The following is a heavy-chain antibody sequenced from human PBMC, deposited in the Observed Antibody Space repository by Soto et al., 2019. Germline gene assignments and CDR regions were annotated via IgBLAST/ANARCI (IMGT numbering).Heavy chain of an antibody. Sequence: PSETLSLTCTVSGGSISSGGYYWSWIRQHPGKGLEWIGYIYYSGSTYYNPSLKSRVTISVDTSKNQFSLKLSSVTAADTAVYYCARDRSGSSVFYYYYMDVWGKGTTVTSP. CDR2: IYYSGST. CDR3: ARDRSGSSVFYYYYMDV. J-gene: IGHJ6*03. CDR1: GGSISSGGYY. D-gene: IGHD6-6*01. V-gene: IGHV4-31*03.